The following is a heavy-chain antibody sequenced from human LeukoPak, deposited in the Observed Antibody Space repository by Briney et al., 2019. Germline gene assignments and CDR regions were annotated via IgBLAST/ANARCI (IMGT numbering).Heavy chain of an antibody. J-gene: IGHJ3*02. CDR1: RFSFSSYP. Sequence: GGSLRLSCAASRFSFSSYPMGWVRRAPGKVLGGVSVISASGDVTFHADPLKGRFTISRDNSKNTLYLQMDSLRAEDMAKYYCAKSLLTTASGTGRAFDIWGQGTVVTVSA. CDR2: ISASGDVT. CDR3: AKSLLTTASGTGRAFDI. D-gene: IGHD1-26*01. V-gene: IGHV3-23*01.